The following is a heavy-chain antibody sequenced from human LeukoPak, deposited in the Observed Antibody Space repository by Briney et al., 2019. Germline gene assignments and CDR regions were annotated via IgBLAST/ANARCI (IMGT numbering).Heavy chain of an antibody. CDR3: AREWSPDYGDYYFDY. CDR2: ISSSGSTI. Sequence: GGSLRLSCAASGFTFSDYYMSWIRQAPGKGLEWVSYISSSGSTIYYADSVKGRFTISRDNAKNSLYLQMNSLRAEDTAVYYCAREWSPDYGDYYFDYWGREPWSPSPQ. CDR1: GFTFSDYY. V-gene: IGHV3-11*01. J-gene: IGHJ4*02. D-gene: IGHD4-17*01.